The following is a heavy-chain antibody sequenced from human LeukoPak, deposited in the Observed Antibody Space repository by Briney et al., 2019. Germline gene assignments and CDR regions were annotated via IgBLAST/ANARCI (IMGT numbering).Heavy chain of an antibody. V-gene: IGHV4-34*01. D-gene: IGHD1-26*01. CDR3: ARGVPYLLLLAPFDY. CDR2: INHSGSI. Sequence: SETLSLTCAVYGGSFSGYYWSWIRQPPGKGLEWIGEINHSGSINYNPSLKSRVTISVDTSKNQFSLKLSSVTAADAAVYYCARGVPYLLLLAPFDYWGQGTLVTVSS. J-gene: IGHJ4*02. CDR1: GGSFSGYY.